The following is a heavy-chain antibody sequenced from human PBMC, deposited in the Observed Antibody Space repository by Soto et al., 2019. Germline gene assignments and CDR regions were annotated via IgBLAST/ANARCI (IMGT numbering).Heavy chain of an antibody. Sequence: QVQLVQSGAEVKKPGASVKVSCKASGYTFTSYDINWVRQATGQGLEWMGWMNPNSGNTGYAQKFQDRVTMTRNTSISTAYMELSSLRSEDTAVYYCAGPATYSSSSGFDYWGQGTLVTVSS. J-gene: IGHJ4*02. CDR2: MNPNSGNT. CDR1: GYTFTSYD. CDR3: AGPATYSSSSGFDY. V-gene: IGHV1-8*01. D-gene: IGHD6-6*01.